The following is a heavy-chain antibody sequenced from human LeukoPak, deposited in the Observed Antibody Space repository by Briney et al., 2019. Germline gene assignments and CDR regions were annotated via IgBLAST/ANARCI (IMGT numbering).Heavy chain of an antibody. V-gene: IGHV4-59*01. J-gene: IGHJ6*03. CDR2: IYYSGST. D-gene: IGHD6-13*01. CDR3: ARGVSSWNTTPYYYYMDV. Sequence: SETLSLTCTVSGGSISSYYWSWIRQPPGKGLEWIGYIYYSGSTNYNPSLKSRVTISVDTSKNQFSLKLSSVTAADTAVYYCARGVSSWNTTPYYYYMDVWGKGTTVTISS. CDR1: GGSISSYY.